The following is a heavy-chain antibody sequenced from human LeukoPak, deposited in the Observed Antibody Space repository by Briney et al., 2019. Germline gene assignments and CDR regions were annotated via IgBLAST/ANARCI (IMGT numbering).Heavy chain of an antibody. CDR3: ARLRSMAYYFDY. D-gene: IGHD4-17*01. CDR2: IYYSGST. V-gene: IGHV4-59*12. J-gene: IGHJ4*02. Sequence: SETLSLTCTVSGGSISSYYWSWIRQPPGKGLEWIGYIYYSGSTNYNPSLKSRVTISVDTSKNQFSLNLNSVTAADTAVYYCARLRSMAYYFDYWGQGTLVTVSS. CDR1: GGSISSYY.